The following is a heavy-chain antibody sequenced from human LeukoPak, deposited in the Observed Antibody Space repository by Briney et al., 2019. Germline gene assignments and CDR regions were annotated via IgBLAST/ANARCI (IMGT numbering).Heavy chain of an antibody. CDR1: GYTFTGYH. Sequence: ASVKVSCKASGYTFTGYHMHWVRQAPGQGLEWMGWISAYNGNTNYAQKLQGRVTMTTDTSTSTAYMELRSLRSDDTAVYYCARGLSSSWYRGDWFDPWGQGTLVTVSS. V-gene: IGHV1-18*04. J-gene: IGHJ5*02. D-gene: IGHD6-13*01. CDR2: ISAYNGNT. CDR3: ARGLSSSWYRGDWFDP.